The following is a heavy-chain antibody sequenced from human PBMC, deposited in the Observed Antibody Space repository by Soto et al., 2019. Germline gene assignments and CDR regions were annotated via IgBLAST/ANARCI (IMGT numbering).Heavy chain of an antibody. Sequence: SETLSLTCTVSGGSISSYYWSWIRQPPGKGLEWIGYIYYSGSTNYNPSLKSRDTISVDTSKNQFSLKMSSVTAADTAVYYCARGGGTAWGYYYGMDVWGQGTTVTVSS. D-gene: IGHD5-18*01. CDR1: GGSISSYY. V-gene: IGHV4-59*01. CDR2: IYYSGST. J-gene: IGHJ6*02. CDR3: ARGGGTAWGYYYGMDV.